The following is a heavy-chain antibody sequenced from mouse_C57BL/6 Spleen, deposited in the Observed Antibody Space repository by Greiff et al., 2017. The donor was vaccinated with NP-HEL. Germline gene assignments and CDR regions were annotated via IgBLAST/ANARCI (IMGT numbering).Heavy chain of an antibody. CDR1: GYTFTSYW. CDR2: IDPSDSYT. D-gene: IGHD2-3*01. CDR3: ARVAFYDGYYVDY. Sequence: VKLQQPGAELVMPGASVKLSCKASGYTFTSYWMHWVKQRPGQGLEWIGEIDPSDSYTNYNQKFKGKSTLTVDKSSSTAYMQLSSLTSEDSAVYYCARVAFYDGYYVDYWGQGTTLTVSS. J-gene: IGHJ2*01. V-gene: IGHV1-69*01.